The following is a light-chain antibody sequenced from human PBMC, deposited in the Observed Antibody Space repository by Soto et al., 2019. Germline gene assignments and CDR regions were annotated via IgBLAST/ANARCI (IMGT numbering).Light chain of an antibody. Sequence: QSVLTQSPSASASLGASVKLTCTLSSGNSSYAIAWHQQQPEKGPRYLMKLNSDGSHSNGDGIPDRFSGSSSGAERYLAISSLPSEDEADYYCQTWGTGPWVFGGGTKLTVL. V-gene: IGLV4-69*01. CDR3: QTWGTGPWV. CDR1: SGNSSYA. J-gene: IGLJ3*02. CDR2: LNSDGSH.